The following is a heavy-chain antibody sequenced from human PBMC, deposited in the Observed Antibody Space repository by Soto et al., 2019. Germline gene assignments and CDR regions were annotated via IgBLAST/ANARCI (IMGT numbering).Heavy chain of an antibody. J-gene: IGHJ5*02. CDR2: IYYSGST. CDR3: ARVELSRHNYWFDP. D-gene: IGHD1-1*01. V-gene: IGHV4-31*03. CDR1: GGSISSGGYY. Sequence: QVQLQESGPGLVKPSQTLSLTCTVSGGSISSGGYYWSWIRQHPGKGLEWIGYIYYSGSTYYNPSLKSRVTISVDTSKNQFSLKLSSVTAADTAVYYCARVELSRHNYWFDPWGQGTLVTVSS.